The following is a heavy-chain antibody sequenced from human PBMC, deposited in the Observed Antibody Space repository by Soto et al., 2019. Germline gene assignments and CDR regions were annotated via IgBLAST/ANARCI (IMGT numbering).Heavy chain of an antibody. Sequence: GGSLRLSCAGSGFTLGDHYIDWVRQAPGKGLEWVGRSRDKPQGYSTAYAASVKGRFTTSRDESKNSAYLQMNSLKTEDTAVYYCVRATYFSDSSGYTRCLDYWGQGTLVTVSS. J-gene: IGHJ4*02. CDR3: VRATYFSDSSGYTRCLDY. CDR1: GFTLGDHY. V-gene: IGHV3-72*01. CDR2: SRDKPQGYST. D-gene: IGHD3-22*01.